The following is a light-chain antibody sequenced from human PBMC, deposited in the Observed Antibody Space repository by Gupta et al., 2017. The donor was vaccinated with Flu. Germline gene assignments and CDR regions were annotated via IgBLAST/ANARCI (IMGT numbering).Light chain of an antibody. CDR1: QSILYSSNNRNY. J-gene: IGKJ2*01. V-gene: IGKV4-1*01. CDR3: HQYYSSLHT. Sequence: SCMSSQSILYSSNNRNYLAWYQQKPGQPPKLLIYWASTRESGVPDRFSGSGSGTDFTLTISSMQAEDVAVYYCHQYYSSLHTFGQGTKLEIK. CDR2: WAS.